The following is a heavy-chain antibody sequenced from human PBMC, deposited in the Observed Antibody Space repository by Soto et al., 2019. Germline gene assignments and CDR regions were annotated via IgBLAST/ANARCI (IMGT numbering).Heavy chain of an antibody. CDR1: GFTFSSYA. CDR3: AGAYTGTRNSLGD. Sequence: GGSLRLSCAASGFTFSSYAMSWVRQAPGKGLEWVSAISGSGGSTYYADSVKGRFTISRDNAKNTLYLQMNGLRAEDTSVYYCAGAYTGTRNSLGDWGQGTLVTAPQ. V-gene: IGHV3-23*01. CDR2: ISGSGGST. D-gene: IGHD3-10*01. J-gene: IGHJ4*02.